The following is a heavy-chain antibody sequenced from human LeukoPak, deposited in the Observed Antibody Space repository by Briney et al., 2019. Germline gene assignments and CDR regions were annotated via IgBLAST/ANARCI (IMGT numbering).Heavy chain of an antibody. V-gene: IGHV5-51*01. Sequence: GESLKISCKGSGYSFTSYWIGWVRQMPGKGLEWMGIIYPGDSDTRYSPSFQGQVTISADKSISTAYLQWSSLKASDAAMYYCARTTMVRGVTRHFDYWGQGTLVTVSS. CDR3: ARTTMVRGVTRHFDY. CDR2: IYPGDSDT. CDR1: GYSFTSYW. D-gene: IGHD3-10*01. J-gene: IGHJ4*02.